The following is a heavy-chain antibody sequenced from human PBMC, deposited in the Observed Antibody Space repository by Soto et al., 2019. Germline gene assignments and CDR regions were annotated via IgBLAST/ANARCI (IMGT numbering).Heavy chain of an antibody. CDR1: GFTFSGNA. D-gene: IGHD3-3*01. CDR2: ITGSGSGT. V-gene: IGHV3-23*01. Sequence: GGSLRLSCAASGFTFSGNAMSWVRQAPGKGLEWVSEITGSGSGTYYTDSVKGRFTISRDNAKNTLYLQMNSLRVEDTAVYYCAKDRSCCTSVDSWGQGTLVTVSS. CDR3: AKDRSCCTSVDS. J-gene: IGHJ5*01.